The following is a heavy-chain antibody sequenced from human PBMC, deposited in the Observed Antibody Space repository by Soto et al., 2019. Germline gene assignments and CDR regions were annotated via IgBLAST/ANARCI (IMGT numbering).Heavy chain of an antibody. Sequence: ASVKVSCKASGYTFITSYYTHWVRQAPGQGLEWMGIINPTGTMTKYSERFQGRLTMTRDTSTSTDYMELSTLTSEDTAVYFCARDTGYDHDAFDIWGQGTMVTVSS. CDR2: INPTGTMT. CDR3: ARDTGYDHDAFDI. V-gene: IGHV1-46*01. CDR1: GYTFITSYY. J-gene: IGHJ3*02. D-gene: IGHD5-12*01.